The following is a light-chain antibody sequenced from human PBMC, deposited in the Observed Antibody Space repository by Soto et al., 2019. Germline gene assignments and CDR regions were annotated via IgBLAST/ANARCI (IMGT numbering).Light chain of an antibody. V-gene: IGKV3-15*01. CDR2: GAS. CDR1: QSISSN. Sequence: EIVMTQYPATLSLSPGESATLSCRASQSISSNLAWYQQKPGQAPRLLVYGASTRAPDIPARFSGSGSGTEFTLTISSLQSADFAVYYCQHYNNWPPLTFGGGTKVDIK. J-gene: IGKJ4*01. CDR3: QHYNNWPPLT.